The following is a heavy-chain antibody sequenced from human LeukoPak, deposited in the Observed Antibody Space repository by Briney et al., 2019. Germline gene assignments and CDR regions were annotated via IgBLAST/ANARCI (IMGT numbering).Heavy chain of an antibody. CDR1: GGSISSYY. CDR3: ARQPPDTASFDY. J-gene: IGHJ4*02. D-gene: IGHD3-22*01. Sequence: SETLSLTCTVSGGSISSYYWSWIRQPPGKGLEWIGYIYYSGSTNYNSSLKSRVTISVDTSKNQVSLKLSSVTAADTAAYFCARQPPDTASFDYWGQGTLVTVSS. CDR2: IYYSGST. V-gene: IGHV4-59*01.